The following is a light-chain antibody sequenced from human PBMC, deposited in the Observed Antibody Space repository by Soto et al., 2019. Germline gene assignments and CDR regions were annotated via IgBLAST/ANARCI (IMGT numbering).Light chain of an antibody. CDR1: QSISSY. J-gene: IGKJ1*01. V-gene: IGKV1-39*01. CDR2: DAT. Sequence: MSQSPSSLSASVKDRVTITCRASQSISSYLNWYQQRPGKAPNLLIYDATRLHSGVPPRFSGSGYGTDFSLTITSRQLEAFATYYYQESDVSPRTFGEGTKVDIK. CDR3: QESDVSPRT.